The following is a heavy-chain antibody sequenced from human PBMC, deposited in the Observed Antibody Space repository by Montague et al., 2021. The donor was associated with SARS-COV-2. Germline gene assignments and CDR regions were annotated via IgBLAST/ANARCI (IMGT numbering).Heavy chain of an antibody. CDR1: GASVSGYH. D-gene: IGHD5-12*01. CDR2: IIHSGKT. Sequence: SETLSLTCAVYGASVSGYHWSWIRQPPGRGLEWIGEIIHSGKTDYNPSLQSRLTMSVDTYRKQFSLGLSSVTAADTAVYFCAKGSLNGGYRGYGVGSFDSWGQGTLVTVSS. V-gene: IGHV4-34*01. J-gene: IGHJ4*02. CDR3: AKGSLNGGYRGYGVGSFDS.